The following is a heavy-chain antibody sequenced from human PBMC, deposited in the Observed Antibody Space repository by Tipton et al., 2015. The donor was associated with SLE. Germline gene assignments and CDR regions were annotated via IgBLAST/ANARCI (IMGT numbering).Heavy chain of an antibody. V-gene: IGHV4-34*01. CDR2: INHSGST. Sequence: TLSLTCAVYGGSFSGYHWSWIRQPPGKGLEWIGEINHSGSTNYNPSLKSRVTISIDTSKNQFSLKLSSMTAADTAVYYCARSPGPSGLDAWGQGTTVTVSS. CDR3: ARSPGPSGLDA. CDR1: GGSFSGYH. J-gene: IGHJ6*02.